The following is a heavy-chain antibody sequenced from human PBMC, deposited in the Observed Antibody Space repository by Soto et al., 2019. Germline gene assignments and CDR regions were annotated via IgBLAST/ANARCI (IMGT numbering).Heavy chain of an antibody. CDR3: ARTVGAAYYFDF. CDR2: IYTSGST. D-gene: IGHD1-26*01. CDR1: GDFMSKYY. V-gene: IGHV4-4*07. J-gene: IGHJ4*02. Sequence: PSETLSLTCTVSGDFMSKYYWSWIRQPAGKGLEWIGRIYTSGSTNYNPSLKSRVNMSIDTSNNHFSLNLKSVTAADAAVYYCARTVGAAYYFDFWGQGALVTVSS.